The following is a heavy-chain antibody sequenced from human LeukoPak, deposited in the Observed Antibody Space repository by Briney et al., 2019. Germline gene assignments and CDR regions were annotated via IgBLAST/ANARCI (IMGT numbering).Heavy chain of an antibody. CDR1: GYTFTDYW. V-gene: IGHV5-51*01. CDR2: IYPGDSDV. CDR3: ARGRRGGRVDY. J-gene: IGHJ4*02. Sequence: GEALEISCEGSGYTFTDYWIAGVRQMPGKGLEWMGIIYPGDSDVRYSPSFQGQVTMSADKSTTTAYLQWSRLEASDTAMYYCARGRRGGRVDYWGQGTLVTVSS. D-gene: IGHD2-15*01.